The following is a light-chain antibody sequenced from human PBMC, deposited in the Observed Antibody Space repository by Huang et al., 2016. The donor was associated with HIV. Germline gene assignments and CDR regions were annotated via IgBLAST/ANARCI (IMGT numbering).Light chain of an antibody. CDR2: VAY. CDR3: QQYNNWPPLT. V-gene: IGKV3-15*01. Sequence: EIVMTQSPATLSVSPGERATLSCRASQRVSSNLAWYQQKPGQAPRLLIYVAYTRATGIPAWFSGSGSGTEFTLTISSLQSEDFAVYYCQQYNNWPPLTFGGGTKVEIK. J-gene: IGKJ4*01. CDR1: QRVSSN.